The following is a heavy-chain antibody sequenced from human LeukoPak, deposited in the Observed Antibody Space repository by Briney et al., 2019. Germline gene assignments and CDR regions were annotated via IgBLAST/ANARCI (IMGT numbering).Heavy chain of an antibody. CDR3: TTADYCSSTSCYTQEDY. J-gene: IGHJ4*02. CDR2: IKSKSDGCTT. Sequence: GGSLRLSCAASGFTFSNAWMSWVRQAPGKGLEWVGRIKSKSDGCTTDYAAAVKGRFTISTDDSKNTLYLQMNSLKTEDTAVYYCTTADYCSSTSCYTQEDYWGQGTLVTVSS. D-gene: IGHD2-2*02. V-gene: IGHV3-15*01. CDR1: GFTFSNAW.